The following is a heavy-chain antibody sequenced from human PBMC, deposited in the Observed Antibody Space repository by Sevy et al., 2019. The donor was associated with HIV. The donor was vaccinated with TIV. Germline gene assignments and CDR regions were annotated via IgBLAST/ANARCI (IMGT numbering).Heavy chain of an antibody. CDR3: TSHYDTGGRLDYFDY. J-gene: IGHJ4*02. Sequence: GGSLRLSCAASGFTFSTYAMSWVRLAPGKGLEWVSALRASGDTTHYADSVKGRFTISRDKSESKLYLQMNSLRAEDTAIYYCTSHYDTGGRLDYFDYWGQGTLVTVSS. CDR1: GFTFSTYA. CDR2: LRASGDTT. V-gene: IGHV3-23*01. D-gene: IGHD3-22*01.